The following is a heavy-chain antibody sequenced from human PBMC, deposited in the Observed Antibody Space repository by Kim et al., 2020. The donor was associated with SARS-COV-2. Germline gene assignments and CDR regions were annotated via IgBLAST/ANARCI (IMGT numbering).Heavy chain of an antibody. V-gene: IGHV3-30*07. Sequence: RSTISRDNSKNTLYLQMNSLRAEDTAVYYCARGGRGVGPYYYYYYGMDVWGQGTTVTVSS. CDR3: ARGGRGVGPYYYYYYGMDV. J-gene: IGHJ6*02. D-gene: IGHD3-10*01.